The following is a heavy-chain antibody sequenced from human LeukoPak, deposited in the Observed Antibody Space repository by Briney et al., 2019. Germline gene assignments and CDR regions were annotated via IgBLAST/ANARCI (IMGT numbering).Heavy chain of an antibody. D-gene: IGHD1-7*01. CDR2: ISGSGGST. CDR3: AKDLLLYNWNSGYYYYYYGMDV. Sequence: GGSLRLSCAASGFTFSSYAMSWVRQAPGKGLEWVSAISGSGGSTYYADSVKGRFTISRDNSKNTLYLQMNSLTAEDTAVYYCAKDLLLYNWNSGYYYYYYGMDVWGQGTTVTVSS. V-gene: IGHV3-23*01. J-gene: IGHJ6*02. CDR1: GFTFSSYA.